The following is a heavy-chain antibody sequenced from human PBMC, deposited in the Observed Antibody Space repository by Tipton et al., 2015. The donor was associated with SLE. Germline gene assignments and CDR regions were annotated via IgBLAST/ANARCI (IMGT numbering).Heavy chain of an antibody. CDR3: ARGLRGTGSYYFDS. CDR1: GYNFTSYS. J-gene: IGHJ4*02. CDR2: IIPRGVST. V-gene: IGHV1-46*01. Sequence: QLVQSGAEVKKPGASVKVSCKASGYNFTSYSLHWVRQAPGQGLEWMGIIIPRGVSTRYAQKFQGRVSMTRDTSTNTVYMELSSLTSEDTAVYYCARGLRGTGSYYFDSWGQGTLVTVSS. D-gene: IGHD3-9*01.